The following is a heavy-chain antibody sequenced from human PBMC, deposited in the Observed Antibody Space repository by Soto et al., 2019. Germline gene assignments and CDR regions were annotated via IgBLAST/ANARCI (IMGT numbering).Heavy chain of an antibody. V-gene: IGHV4-30-2*06. J-gene: IGHJ6*02. CDR2: TYQSGSA. CDR3: ARDYYGMDV. Sequence: SETLSLTCTVSGGSISSGGYSWTWTRQSPGKGLEWIGYTYQSGSAYYNPSLKSRVTISVDRSKNQFPLNLTSVTAADTAVYYCARDYYGMDVWGQGTTVTVSS. CDR1: GGSISSGGYS.